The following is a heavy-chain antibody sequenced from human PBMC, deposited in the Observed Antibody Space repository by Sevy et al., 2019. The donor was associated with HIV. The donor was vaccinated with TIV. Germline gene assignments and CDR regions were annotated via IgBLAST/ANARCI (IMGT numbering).Heavy chain of an antibody. V-gene: IGHV4-30-4*01. J-gene: IGHJ4*02. Sequence: SESLSLTCTVSGGSISSGDYYWSWIRQPPGKGLKWIGYIYYSGSTYYNPSLKSRVTISVDTSKIQFSLKLSSVTAADTAVTYCARDHYDSSGYYPLDYWGQGTLVTVSS. D-gene: IGHD3-22*01. CDR3: ARDHYDSSGYYPLDY. CDR1: GGSISSGDYY. CDR2: IYYSGST.